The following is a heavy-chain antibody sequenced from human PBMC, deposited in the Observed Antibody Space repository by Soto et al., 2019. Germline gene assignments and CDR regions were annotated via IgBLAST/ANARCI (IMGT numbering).Heavy chain of an antibody. Sequence: ASVKVSCKASGYTFTGYYMHWVRQAPGQGLEWMGWINPNSGGTNYAQKFQGWVTMTRDTSISTAYMGLSRLRSDDTAVYYCARGPIGWERLPPPSYYYYYGMDVWGQGTTVTVSS. D-gene: IGHD1-26*01. V-gene: IGHV1-2*04. J-gene: IGHJ6*02. CDR2: INPNSGGT. CDR3: ARGPIGWERLPPPSYYYYYGMDV. CDR1: GYTFTGYY.